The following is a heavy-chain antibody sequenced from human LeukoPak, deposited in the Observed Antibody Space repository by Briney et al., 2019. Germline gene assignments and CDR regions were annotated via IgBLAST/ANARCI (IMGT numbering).Heavy chain of an antibody. Sequence: LGGSLRLSCGASGFTFGTYWMHWVRQAPGKGLVWVSGINSDGGTTTYADSVKGRFTISRDNAKNTLYLQMNNLRAEDTATYYCATDSYVSGSYYRLFYWGQGTLVTVSS. CDR2: INSDGGTT. D-gene: IGHD3-10*01. V-gene: IGHV3-74*01. CDR1: GFTFGTYW. J-gene: IGHJ4*02. CDR3: ATDSYVSGSYYRLFY.